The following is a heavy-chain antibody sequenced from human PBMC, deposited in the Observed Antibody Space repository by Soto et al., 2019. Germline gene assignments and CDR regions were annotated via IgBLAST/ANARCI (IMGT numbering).Heavy chain of an antibody. J-gene: IGHJ5*02. Sequence: ASVKVSCKASGYTFTSYGINWVRQAPGQGLEWMGWINAANGDTKYSQKFQGRVTITTDTSTSTAYMELSSLRSEDTAVYYCARDYYYVERNGSATAIDWFDLWGHGTLVTVSS. CDR1: GYTFTSYG. V-gene: IGHV1-3*01. D-gene: IGHD3-10*02. CDR2: INAANGDT. CDR3: ARDYYYVERNGSATAIDWFDL.